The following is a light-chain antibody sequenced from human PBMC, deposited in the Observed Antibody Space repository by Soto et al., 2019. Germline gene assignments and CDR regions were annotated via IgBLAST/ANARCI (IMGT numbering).Light chain of an antibody. CDR3: CSYADSYAYV. CDR2: DVR. J-gene: IGLJ1*01. V-gene: IGLV2-11*01. Sequence: QSALTQPRSVSGSPGQSVTISCTGTSSDVGGYIFVSWYQQHPGKSPKLMIYDVRKRPSEVPDRFSGSKSGNTASLTISRLQAEDEADYYCCSYADSYAYVFGSGTQVTVL. CDR1: SSDVGGYIF.